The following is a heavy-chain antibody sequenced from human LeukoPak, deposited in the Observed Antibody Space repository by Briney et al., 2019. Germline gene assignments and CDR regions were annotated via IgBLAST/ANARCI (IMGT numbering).Heavy chain of an antibody. D-gene: IGHD3-16*01. CDR2: INPNSGGT. Sequence: GASVKVSCKASGYTFTSYYMHWVRQAPGQGLEWMGWINPNSGGTNYAQKFQGRVTMTRDTSISTAYMELSRLRSDDTAVYYCAREHDYGGGLGYWGQGTLVTVSS. CDR1: GYTFTSYY. J-gene: IGHJ4*02. V-gene: IGHV1-2*02. CDR3: AREHDYGGGLGY.